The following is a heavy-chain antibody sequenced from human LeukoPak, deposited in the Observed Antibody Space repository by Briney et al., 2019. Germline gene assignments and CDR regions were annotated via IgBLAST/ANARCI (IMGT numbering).Heavy chain of an antibody. J-gene: IGHJ4*02. CDR1: GFTFSSYA. CDR3: ARELFGSGSCPDY. Sequence: QPGRSLRLSCTAPGFTFSSYAIHWIRLAPGKGLEWVALVWHDGSNRYYADSVKGRFTISRDNSKNTVYLQMNSLRAEDTAVYYCARELFGSGSCPDYWGQGTLVTVSS. D-gene: IGHD3-10*01. V-gene: IGHV3-33*01. CDR2: VWHDGSNR.